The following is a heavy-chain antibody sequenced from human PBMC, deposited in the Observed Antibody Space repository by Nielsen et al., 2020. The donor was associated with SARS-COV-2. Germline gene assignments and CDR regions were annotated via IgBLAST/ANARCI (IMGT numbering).Heavy chain of an antibody. J-gene: IGHJ4*02. CDR1: GFIFSSYV. V-gene: IGHV3-30-3*01. CDR3: AKADSPMIVVVTDY. CDR2: ISYDGSNK. D-gene: IGHD3-22*01. Sequence: GESLKISCAASGFIFSSYVMHWVRQPPGKGLEWVAVISYDGSNKYYADSVKGRFTISRDNSKNTLYLQMNSLRAEDTAVYYCAKADSPMIVVVTDYWGQGTLVTVSS.